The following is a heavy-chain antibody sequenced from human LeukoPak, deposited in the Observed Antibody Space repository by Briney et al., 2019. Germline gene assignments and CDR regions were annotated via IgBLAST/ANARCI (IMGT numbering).Heavy chain of an antibody. J-gene: IGHJ4*02. V-gene: IGHV3-48*04. CDR2: INSGGDAT. CDR3: ARGAGRYGDYRDY. D-gene: IGHD4-17*01. CDR1: GFTFSIHN. Sequence: GGSLRLSCATSGFTFSIHNMDWVRQAPGKGLEWISYINSGGDATHYADSVKGRFTISRDDAKNSLYMQMNSLTAEDTAVYYCARGAGRYGDYRDYWGQGTLVTVSS.